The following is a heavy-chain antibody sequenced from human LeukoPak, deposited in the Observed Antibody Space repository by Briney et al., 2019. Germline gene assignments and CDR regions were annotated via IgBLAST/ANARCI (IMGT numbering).Heavy chain of an antibody. D-gene: IGHD1-26*01. CDR1: GGSISSGGYY. CDR2: IYYSGST. Sequence: SETLSLTCTVSGGSISSGGYYWSWIRQHPGKGLEWIGYIYYSGSTYYNPSLKSRVTISVDTSKNQFSLKLSSVTAADTAVYYCAKEDHSGSYYYFDYWGQGTLVTVSS. V-gene: IGHV4-31*03. CDR3: AKEDHSGSYYYFDY. J-gene: IGHJ4*02.